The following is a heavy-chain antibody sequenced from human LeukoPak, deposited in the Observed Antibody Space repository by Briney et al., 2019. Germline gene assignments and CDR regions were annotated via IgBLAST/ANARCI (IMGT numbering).Heavy chain of an antibody. CDR1: GFTFSSYW. D-gene: IGHD3-22*01. J-gene: IGHJ3*02. CDR3: ARATMIVVVLDAFDI. Sequence: PGGSLRLSCAASGFTFSSYWMSWVRQAPGKGLEWVANIKQDGSEKYYVDSVKGRFTISRDNAKNSLYLQMNSLRAEDTAVYYCARATMIVVVLDAFDIWGQGTMVTVPS. CDR2: IKQDGSEK. V-gene: IGHV3-7*01.